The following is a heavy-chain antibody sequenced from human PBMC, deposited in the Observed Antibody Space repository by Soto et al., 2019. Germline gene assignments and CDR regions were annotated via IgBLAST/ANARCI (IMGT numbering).Heavy chain of an antibody. CDR2: IRSKGYGGTT. J-gene: IGHJ6*02. CDR1: GFTFGVFG. Sequence: PGGSLRLSCTGSGFTFGVFGMSWFRKAPGKGLEWLSFIRSKGYGGTTESAASVRGRLITSRDDSKSIAYLQMNSLKTEDTAVYYCASLTSWYQEYYYGMDVWGQGTTVTVSS. D-gene: IGHD2-2*01. V-gene: IGHV3-49*03. CDR3: ASLTSWYQEYYYGMDV.